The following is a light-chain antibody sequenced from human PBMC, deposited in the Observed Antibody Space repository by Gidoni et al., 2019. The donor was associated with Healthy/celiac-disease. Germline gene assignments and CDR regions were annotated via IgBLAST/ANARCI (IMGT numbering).Light chain of an antibody. CDR1: QSVSSY. Sequence: EIVLTQSPATLSLSPGERATLSCRASQSVSSYLAWYQQKPGQAPRLLIYDASNRATGIPARFSGSGSGTDFTLTISSLEPEDCAVYYCQQRSNWPSTFGQGTRLEIK. V-gene: IGKV3-11*01. CDR2: DAS. J-gene: IGKJ5*01. CDR3: QQRSNWPST.